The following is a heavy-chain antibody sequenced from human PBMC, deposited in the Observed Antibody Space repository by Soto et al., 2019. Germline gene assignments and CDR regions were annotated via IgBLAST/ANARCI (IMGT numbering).Heavy chain of an antibody. D-gene: IGHD3-22*01. CDR3: ARAYYDTSGYSLDP. Sequence: PSETLSLTCTVSGGSISSGGYYWSWIRQHPGKGLEWIGYIYYSGSTNYNPSLKSRVIISVDTSKNQFSLRLSSVTAADTAVYCCARAYYDTSGYSLDPWGQGILVTVSS. CDR2: IYYSGST. CDR1: GGSISSGGYY. J-gene: IGHJ5*02. V-gene: IGHV4-61*08.